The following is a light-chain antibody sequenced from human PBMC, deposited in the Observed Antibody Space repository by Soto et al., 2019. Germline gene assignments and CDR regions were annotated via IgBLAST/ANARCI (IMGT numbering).Light chain of an antibody. CDR2: EVS. CDR3: SSYADSNNFGE. J-gene: IGLJ2*01. V-gene: IGLV2-8*01. CDR1: SSDVDGYKF. Sequence: QSALTQPPSASGSPGQSVTISCTGTSSDVDGYKFVSWYQQHPGKAPKLIIYEVSKRPSGVPDRFSGSKSGDTASLTVSGLQAEDEADYYCSSYADSNNFGEFGGGTKLTVL.